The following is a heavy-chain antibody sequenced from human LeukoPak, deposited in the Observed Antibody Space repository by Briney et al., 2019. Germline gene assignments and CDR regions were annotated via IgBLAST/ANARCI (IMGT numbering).Heavy chain of an antibody. Sequence: SETLSLTCAVSGYSISSGYYWGWIRQPPGKGLEWIGSIYHSGSTYYNPSLKSRVTISVDTSKNQFSLKLSSVTAADTAVYYCAAPIFGVAPDVWGKGTTVTVSS. V-gene: IGHV4-38-2*01. D-gene: IGHD3-3*01. CDR3: AAPIFGVAPDV. J-gene: IGHJ6*04. CDR2: IYHSGST. CDR1: GYSISSGYY.